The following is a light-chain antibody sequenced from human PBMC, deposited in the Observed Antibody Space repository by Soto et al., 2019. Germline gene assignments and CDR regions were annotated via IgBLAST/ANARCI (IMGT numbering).Light chain of an antibody. CDR3: QQYNNWPPEIT. Sequence: EIVTTQSPATLSVSPGERATLCCRASQSVSSNLAWYQQKPGQAPRLLIYGASTRATGIPARFSGSGSGTEFTLTISSLQSEDFAVYYCQQYNNWPPEITFGQGTRLEIK. J-gene: IGKJ5*01. CDR2: GAS. V-gene: IGKV3-15*01. CDR1: QSVSSN.